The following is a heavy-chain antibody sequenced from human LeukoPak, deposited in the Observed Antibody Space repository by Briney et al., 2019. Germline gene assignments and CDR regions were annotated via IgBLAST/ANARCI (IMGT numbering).Heavy chain of an antibody. CDR1: GYTFTSYY. CDR2: INPSGGSS. J-gene: IGHJ4*02. D-gene: IGHD6-13*01. Sequence: GASVKVSCKASGYTFTSYYMHWVRQAPGQGLEWMGIINPSGGSSSYAQKFQGRVTMTRDTSTSTAYMELSSLRSEDTAVYYCASGGYSSSWYGKIDYWGQGTLVTVSS. CDR3: ASGGYSSSWYGKIDY. V-gene: IGHV1-46*03.